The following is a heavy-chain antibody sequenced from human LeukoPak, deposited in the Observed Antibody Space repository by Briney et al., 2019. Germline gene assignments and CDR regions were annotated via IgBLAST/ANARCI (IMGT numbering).Heavy chain of an antibody. CDR2: IYTSGST. D-gene: IGHD4-23*01. CDR1: GGSISSYY. J-gene: IGHJ6*03. CDR3: ARRVSYYYYYMDV. Sequence: SETLSLTCTVSGGSISSYYRSWSRQPPGKGLEWIGYIYTSGSTNYNPSLKSRLTISVATSKTQFSLTLSSVPAADTAVYYCARRVSYYYYYMDVWGKGTTVTVSS. V-gene: IGHV4-4*09.